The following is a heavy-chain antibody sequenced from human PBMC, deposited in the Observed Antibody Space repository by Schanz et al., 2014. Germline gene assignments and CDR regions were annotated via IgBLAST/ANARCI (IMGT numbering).Heavy chain of an antibody. D-gene: IGHD3-3*01. CDR1: GFTFSTYW. CDR2: IKQDGSEK. Sequence: VQLVESGGGLVQPGGSLRLSCAASGFTFSTYWMHWVRQAPGKGLVWVANIKQDGSEKYYVDSVKGRFTISRDNAKNSLYLQMNSLTAEDTAVYYCARGVRIDYWGQGTLVTVSS. J-gene: IGHJ4*02. V-gene: IGHV3-7*01. CDR3: ARGVRIDY.